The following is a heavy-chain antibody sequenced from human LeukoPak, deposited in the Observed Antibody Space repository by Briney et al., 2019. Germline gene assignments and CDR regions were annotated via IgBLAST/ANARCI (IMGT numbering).Heavy chain of an antibody. Sequence: PSETLSLTCAVYGGSFSGYYWSWIRQPPGKGLEWIGEINHSGSTNYNPSLKSRVTISVDTSKNQFSLKLSYVTAADTAVYYCARGPYSRSSTSCPPYYFDYWGQGTLVTVSS. V-gene: IGHV4-34*01. J-gene: IGHJ4*02. D-gene: IGHD2-2*01. CDR3: ARGPYSRSSTSCPPYYFDY. CDR1: GGSFSGYY. CDR2: INHSGST.